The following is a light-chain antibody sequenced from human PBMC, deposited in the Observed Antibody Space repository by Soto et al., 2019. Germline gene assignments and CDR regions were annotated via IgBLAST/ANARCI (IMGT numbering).Light chain of an antibody. V-gene: IGKV3-11*01. CDR3: QQRRNWLT. CDR1: QSVSSY. J-gene: IGKJ4*01. Sequence: EIVLTQSPATLSLSPGERATLSCRASQSVSSYLAWYQQKPGQAPRLLIYDASGRATGIPARFSGSGSGTDFTLTISSLEPEDFEVYYCQQRRNWLTFGGGTKVEIK. CDR2: DAS.